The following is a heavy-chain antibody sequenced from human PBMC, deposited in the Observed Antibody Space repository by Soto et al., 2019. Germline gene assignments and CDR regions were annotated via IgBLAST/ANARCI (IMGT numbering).Heavy chain of an antibody. CDR2: MYYSGST. D-gene: IGHD3-3*01. Sequence: SETLSLTCTVSGGSISSYYWSWIRQSPGKGLEWIGYMYYSGSTNYNPSLKSRVTISIDTSRNQFSLKLSSVTAADTAVYYCARGTFGVVTDWGQGTLVTVSS. V-gene: IGHV4-59*01. CDR1: GGSISSYY. CDR3: ARGTFGVVTD. J-gene: IGHJ4*02.